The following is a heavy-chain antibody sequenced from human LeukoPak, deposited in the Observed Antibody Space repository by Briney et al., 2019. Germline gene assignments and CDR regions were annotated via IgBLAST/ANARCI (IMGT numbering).Heavy chain of an antibody. J-gene: IGHJ6*02. D-gene: IGHD3-10*01. CDR2: INTNTGNP. Sequence: ASVKVSCKASGYTFNSYAMNWVRQAPGQGLEWMGWINTNTGNPTYAQGLTGRFVFSLDTSVSTAYLQISSLKAEDTAVYYCARVVRGVIKYYYYYGMDVWGQGTTVTVSS. CDR3: ARVVRGVIKYYYYYGMDV. CDR1: GYTFNSYA. V-gene: IGHV7-4-1*02.